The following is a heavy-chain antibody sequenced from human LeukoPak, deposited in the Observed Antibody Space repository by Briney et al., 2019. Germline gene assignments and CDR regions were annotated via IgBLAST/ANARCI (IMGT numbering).Heavy chain of an antibody. CDR1: GGSFSGYY. CDR2: INHSGST. D-gene: IGHD5-24*01. Sequence: PSETLSLTCAVYGGSFSGYYWSWIRQPPGKGLEWIGEINHSGSTNYNPSLKSRVTISVDTSKNQISLKLSSVTAADTAVYYCARADAGRGNYYYGLDVWGQGTTVTVSS. V-gene: IGHV4-34*01. J-gene: IGHJ6*02. CDR3: ARADAGRGNYYYGLDV.